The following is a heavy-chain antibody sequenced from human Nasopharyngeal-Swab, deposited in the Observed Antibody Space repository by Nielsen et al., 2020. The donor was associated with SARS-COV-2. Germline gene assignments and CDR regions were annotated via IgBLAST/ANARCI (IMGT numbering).Heavy chain of an antibody. V-gene: IGHV3-48*03. CDR2: ISSSGSTI. CDR3: AKDGLYYYDSSAHPAEYFQN. J-gene: IGHJ1*01. CDR1: GFTFNTYE. D-gene: IGHD3-22*01. Sequence: GESLKISCAASGFTFNTYEMNWVRQAPGKGLEWVSYISSSGSTIYNADSVKGRFTISRDNSKNALFLQMNSLRADDTAVYYCAKDGLYYYDSSAHPAEYFQNWGQGTLVTVSS.